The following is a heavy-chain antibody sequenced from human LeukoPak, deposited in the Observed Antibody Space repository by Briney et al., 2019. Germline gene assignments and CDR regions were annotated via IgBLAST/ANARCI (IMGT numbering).Heavy chain of an antibody. V-gene: IGHV3-9*01. D-gene: IGHD2-2*01. CDR1: GFIYDHYA. Sequence: GGSVSLSLAACGFIYDHYAMHGVRQARAKGREWVSGSSRNCGNKGYADCLQGGLIISRDNAKNSLYRQMNSLRAEDTALYYCAKDIGPDIVVVPAAMGYGSGSYYFPVYYYYGMDVWGQGTTVTVSS. CDR3: AKDIGPDIVVVPAAMGYGSGSYYFPVYYYYGMDV. CDR2: SSRNCGNK. J-gene: IGHJ6*02.